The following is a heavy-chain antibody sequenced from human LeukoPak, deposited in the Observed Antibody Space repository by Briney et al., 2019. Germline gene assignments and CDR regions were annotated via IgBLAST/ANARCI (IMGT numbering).Heavy chain of an antibody. D-gene: IGHD3-10*01. CDR1: GGSFSGYY. J-gene: IGHJ4*02. CDR2: INHSGST. Sequence: MSSETLSLTCAVYGGSFSGYYWSWIRQPPGKGLEWIGEINHSGSTNYNPSLKSRVTISVDTSKNQFSLKLSSVTAADTAVYYCARHRGVLWFGEPKYYFDYWGQGTLVTVSS. V-gene: IGHV4-34*01. CDR3: ARHRGVLWFGEPKYYFDY.